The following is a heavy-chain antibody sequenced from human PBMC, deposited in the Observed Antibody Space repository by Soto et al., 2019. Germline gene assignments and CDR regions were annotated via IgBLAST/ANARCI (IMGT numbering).Heavy chain of an antibody. CDR3: ARRTSTSGRRHYFDN. D-gene: IGHD6-19*01. J-gene: IGHJ4*02. CDR2: IDPNFSNI. Sequence: GESLKISCKGFGYSFPTYWIGWVRQIPGKGLEWMGFIDPNFSNIRYSPSFQGQVTISADKSINTAYLQWSSLQASDTPIYYCARRTSTSGRRHYFDNWGQGTLVTVSS. V-gene: IGHV5-51*01. CDR1: GYSFPTYW.